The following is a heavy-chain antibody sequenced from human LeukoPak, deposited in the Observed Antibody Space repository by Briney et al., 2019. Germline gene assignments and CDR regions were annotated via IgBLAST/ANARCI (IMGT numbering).Heavy chain of an antibody. J-gene: IGHJ4*02. CDR2: INPKGDYT. D-gene: IGHD5-18*01. CDR1: GYIITSYY. V-gene: IGHV1-46*01. CDR3: ARELLPDVDTAMATGSYFDY. Sequence: ASEKVSCKSSGYIITSYYLHWVRQAPGQGLEWLGMINPKGDYTKYARNFQGRLTVTSDTATNTVYMELSSLRSDDTAVYYCARELLPDVDTAMATGSYFDYWGQGTLVTVSS.